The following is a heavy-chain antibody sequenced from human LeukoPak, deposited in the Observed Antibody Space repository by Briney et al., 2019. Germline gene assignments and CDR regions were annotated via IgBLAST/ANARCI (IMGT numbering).Heavy chain of an antibody. V-gene: IGHV1-2*02. J-gene: IGHJ4*02. CDR1: GYTFTGYY. CDR2: INPNSGGT. D-gene: IGHD3-22*01. Sequence: ASVKVSCKASGYTFTGYYMHWVRQAPGQGLEWMGWINPNSGGTNYAQKFQGRVTMIRDTSISTAYMELSRLRSDDTAVYYCARTTYYYDSSGYFAFDYWGQGTLVTVSS. CDR3: ARTTYYYDSSGYFAFDY.